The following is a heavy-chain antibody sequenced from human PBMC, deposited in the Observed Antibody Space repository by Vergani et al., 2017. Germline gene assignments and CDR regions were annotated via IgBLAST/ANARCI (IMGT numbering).Heavy chain of an antibody. D-gene: IGHD1-7*01. V-gene: IGHV1-69*09. Sequence: QVQLVQSGAEVKKPGSSVKVSCKASGGTFSSYAISWVRQAPGQGLEWMGGIIPILGIAHYAQKFQGRVTMTRDTLISTASMELSRLRSDDTAVYYCAPITGTTSPYDWGQGTLVTVSS. J-gene: IGHJ4*02. CDR3: APITGTTSPYD. CDR2: IIPILGIA. CDR1: GGTFSSYA.